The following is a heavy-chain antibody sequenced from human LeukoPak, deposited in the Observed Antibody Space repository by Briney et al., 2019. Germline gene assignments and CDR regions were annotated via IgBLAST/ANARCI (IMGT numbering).Heavy chain of an antibody. CDR3: ARGCSAGSCLDAFDI. CDR1: GGSVSSGSYY. V-gene: IGHV4-61*01. CDR2: IYYSGTT. Sequence: PSETLSLTCTVSGGSVSSGSYYWSWIRQPPGKGLEWIGYIYYSGTTNYNPSLKSRVTISVDTSKNQFSLKLSSVTAADTAVYYCARGCSAGSCLDAFDIWGQGTMVTVSS. J-gene: IGHJ3*02. D-gene: IGHD2-15*01.